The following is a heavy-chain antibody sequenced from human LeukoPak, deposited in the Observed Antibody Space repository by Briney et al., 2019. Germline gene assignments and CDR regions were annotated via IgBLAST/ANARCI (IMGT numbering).Heavy chain of an antibody. D-gene: IGHD3-10*01. CDR3: ARQTHGSGSYYLRVFDY. Sequence: PSETLSLTCAVYGGSFSGYYWSWIRQPPGKGLEWIGEINHSGSTNYNPSLKSRVTISVDTSKNQFSLKLSSVTAADTAVYYCARQTHGSGSYYLRVFDYWGQGTLVTVSS. V-gene: IGHV4-34*01. CDR2: INHSGST. J-gene: IGHJ4*02. CDR1: GGSFSGYY.